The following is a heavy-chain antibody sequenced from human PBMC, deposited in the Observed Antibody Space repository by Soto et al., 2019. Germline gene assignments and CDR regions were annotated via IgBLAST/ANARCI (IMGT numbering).Heavy chain of an antibody. Sequence: GGFLRLSCAASGFSFNNALRNWVRQAPGKGLEWVGLIRTKSDGETTDYAAPVKGRFTISRDDSKNTVFLQMNSLKTEDTAVYYCTTDSPITGPIWGQGTLVTVSS. D-gene: IGHD5-12*01. CDR3: TTDSPITGPI. CDR2: IRTKSDGETT. CDR1: GFSFNNAL. J-gene: IGHJ4*02. V-gene: IGHV3-15*07.